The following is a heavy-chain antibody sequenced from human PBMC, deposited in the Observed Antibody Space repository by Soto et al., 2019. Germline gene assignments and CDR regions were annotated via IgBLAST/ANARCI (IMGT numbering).Heavy chain of an antibody. J-gene: IGHJ5*02. CDR2: IYYSGST. V-gene: IGHV4-61*01. Sequence: SETLSLTCTVSGGSVSSGSCYWSWTRQPPGKGLEWIGYIYYSGSTNYNPSLKSRVTISVDTSKNQFSLKLSSVTAADTAVYYCARRIAAAGYNRNWFDPWGQGTLVTVSS. D-gene: IGHD6-13*01. CDR1: GGSVSSGSCY. CDR3: ARRIAAAGYNRNWFDP.